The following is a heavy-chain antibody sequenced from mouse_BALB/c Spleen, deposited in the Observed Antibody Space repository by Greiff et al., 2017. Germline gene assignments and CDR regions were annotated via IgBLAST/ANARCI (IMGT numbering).Heavy chain of an antibody. CDR1: GYTFTSYW. CDR2: INPSTGYT. J-gene: IGHJ4*01. V-gene: IGHV1-7*01. D-gene: IGHD1-1*01. Sequence: VQLQESGAELAKPGASVKMSCKASGYTFTSYWMHWVKQRPGQGLEWIGYINPSTGYTEYNQKFKDKATLTADKSSSTAYMQLSSLTSEDSAVYYCARVTTVVAPYAMDYWGQGTSVTVSS. CDR3: ARVTTVVAPYAMDY.